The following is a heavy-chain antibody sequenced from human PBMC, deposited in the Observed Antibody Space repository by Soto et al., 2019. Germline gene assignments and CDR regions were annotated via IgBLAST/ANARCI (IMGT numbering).Heavy chain of an antibody. CDR2: MSYDGSNK. CDR3: ARDGGAY. D-gene: IGHD3-16*01. Sequence: SGGGVVQPGRSLRLSCAASGFTFSSYAMHWFRRALGKGLEWMAVMSYDGSNKYYADSVKGRFTISRDNSKNTLYLQMSSLRPEDTALYYCARDGGAYWGQGTLVIVSS. V-gene: IGHV3-30-3*01. J-gene: IGHJ4*02. CDR1: GFTFSSYA.